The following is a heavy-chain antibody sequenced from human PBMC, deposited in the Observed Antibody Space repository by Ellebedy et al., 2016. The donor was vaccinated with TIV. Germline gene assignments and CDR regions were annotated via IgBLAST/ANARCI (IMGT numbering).Heavy chain of an antibody. V-gene: IGHV3-48*02. J-gene: IGHJ4*02. CDR3: ARELSCTGGFCDDY. Sequence: PGGSLRLSCAASGFTFSNYGMNWVRQAPGKGLEWVSYIRSSGDTIYYAGSVEGRFTISRDNAKNSLYLQMNSLRDEDTAVYYCARELSCTGGFCDDYWGQGTLVTVSS. CDR2: IRSSGDTI. CDR1: GFTFSNYG. D-gene: IGHD2-8*02.